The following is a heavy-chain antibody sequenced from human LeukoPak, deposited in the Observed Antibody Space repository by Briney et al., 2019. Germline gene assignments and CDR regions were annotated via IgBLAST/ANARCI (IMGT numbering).Heavy chain of an antibody. V-gene: IGHV4-59*08. D-gene: IGHD6-13*01. CDR2: IYYSGST. J-gene: IGHJ4*02. CDR3: ASTYSSSWYFFDY. CDR1: GASISSYY. Sequence: SQTLSLTRTVSGASISSYYWSWIRQPPGKGREWIGYIYYSGSTNYNPSLKSRVTISVDTPKNQFSLKLSSVTAADTAVYYCASTYSSSWYFFDYWGQGTLVTVSS.